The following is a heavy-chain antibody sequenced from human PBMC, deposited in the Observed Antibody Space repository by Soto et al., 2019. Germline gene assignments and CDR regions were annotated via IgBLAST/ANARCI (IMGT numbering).Heavy chain of an antibody. J-gene: IGHJ6*02. CDR2: INHSGST. CDR3: ARGFSSGWYGRGGGMDV. V-gene: IGHV4-34*01. CDR1: GGSFSGYY. D-gene: IGHD6-19*01. Sequence: PSETLSLTCAVYGGSFSGYYWSWIRQPPGKGLEWIGEINHSGSTNYNPSLKSRVTISVDTSKNQFPLKLSSVTAADTAVYYCARGFSSGWYGRGGGMDVWGQGTTVTVSS.